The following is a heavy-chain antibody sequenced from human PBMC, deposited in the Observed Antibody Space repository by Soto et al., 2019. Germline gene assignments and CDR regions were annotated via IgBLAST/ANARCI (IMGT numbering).Heavy chain of an antibody. V-gene: IGHV4-38-2*01. CDR2: IFHGGNT. CDR3: ARARWYDAFDV. CDR1: GFFISSGNY. Sequence: SLTCAVSGFFISSGNYWGWIRKPPGKGLEWIGSIFHGGNTYYNPSLKSRVTISVDMSKSQFSLKLNSVTAADTAVYYCARARWYDAFDVWGQGTVVTVSS. J-gene: IGHJ3*01. D-gene: IGHD2-15*01.